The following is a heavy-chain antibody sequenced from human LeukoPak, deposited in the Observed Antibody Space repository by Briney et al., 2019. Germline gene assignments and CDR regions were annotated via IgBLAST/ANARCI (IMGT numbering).Heavy chain of an antibody. D-gene: IGHD3-10*01. CDR2: INPNTGAT. V-gene: IGHV1-2*02. J-gene: IGHJ4*02. CDR1: GYTFTGFY. CDR3: AREGDYNGSGRGDS. Sequence: ASVTVSCKTSGYTFTGFYIHWVRQAPGQGLEWMGWINPNTGATNFAQKFQGRVTMTTDTSVSTAYMDLRRLRFDDTAVYYCAREGDYNGSGRGDSWGQGSLVGVSS.